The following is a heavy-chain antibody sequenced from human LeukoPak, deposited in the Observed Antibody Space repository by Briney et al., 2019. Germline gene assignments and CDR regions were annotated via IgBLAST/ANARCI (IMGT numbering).Heavy chain of an antibody. Sequence: GGSLRLSCAASGFTFSTYWMSWVRQAPGKALEWVAHINQDRSEKYYVDSVKGRFTIARDNAKNSLYLQMNSLRAEDTAVYYCARDPSRGYNYGYGDYWGQGTLVIVSS. CDR3: ARDPSRGYNYGYGDY. CDR1: GFTFSTYW. CDR2: INQDRSEK. V-gene: IGHV3-7*01. J-gene: IGHJ4*02. D-gene: IGHD5-18*01.